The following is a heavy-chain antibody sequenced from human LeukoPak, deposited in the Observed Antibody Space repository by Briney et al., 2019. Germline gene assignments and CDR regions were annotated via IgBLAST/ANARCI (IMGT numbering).Heavy chain of an antibody. Sequence: PSETLSLTCAVYGGSFSGYYWSWIRQPPGKGLEWIGEINHSGSTNYNPSLKSRVTISVDTSKNQFSLKLSSVTAADTAVYYCARGGVVTADLDYWGQGTLVTVSP. CDR3: ARGGVVTADLDY. J-gene: IGHJ4*02. CDR1: GGSFSGYY. V-gene: IGHV4-34*01. D-gene: IGHD2-21*02. CDR2: INHSGST.